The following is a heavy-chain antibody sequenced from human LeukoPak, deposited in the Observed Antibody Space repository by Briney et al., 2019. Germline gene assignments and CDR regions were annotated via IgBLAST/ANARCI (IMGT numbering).Heavy chain of an antibody. Sequence: GGSLRLSCAVSGLTLSNYWMNWVRQAPGKGLEWVANINPHGSEERYVDSVKGRFTISRDNSKNTLYLQMNSLRAEDTAVYYCARDDYDSSGYFSPHDIWGQGTLVSVSS. CDR3: ARDDYDSSGYFSPHDI. CDR2: INPHGSEE. D-gene: IGHD3-22*01. V-gene: IGHV3-7*05. J-gene: IGHJ4*02. CDR1: GLTLSNYW.